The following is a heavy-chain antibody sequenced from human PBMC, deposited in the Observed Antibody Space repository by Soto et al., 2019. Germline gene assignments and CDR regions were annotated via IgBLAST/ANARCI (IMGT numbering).Heavy chain of an antibody. CDR3: ARVAALSDSSSWFSHYYYYYYMDV. CDR1: GFTFSSYD. V-gene: IGHV3-13*01. D-gene: IGHD6-13*01. J-gene: IGHJ6*03. Sequence: GGSLRLSCAASGFTFSSYDMHWVRQATGKGLEWVSAIGTAGDTYYPGSVKGRFTISRENAKNSLYLQMNSLRAGDTAVYYCARVAALSDSSSWFSHYYYYYYMDVWGKGTTVTVSS. CDR2: IGTAGDT.